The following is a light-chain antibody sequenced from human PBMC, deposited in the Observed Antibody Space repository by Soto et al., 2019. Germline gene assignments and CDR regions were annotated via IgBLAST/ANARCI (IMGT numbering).Light chain of an antibody. V-gene: IGLV1-44*01. CDR3: AAWDDSAFGVV. J-gene: IGLJ2*01. CDR1: SSNIGSHI. Sequence: QAVVTQPPSASGAPGQRVTISCSGSSSNIGSHIVNWYQQVPGTAPKLLIYTNNQRPSGVPDRFSGSKSGTSASLAISGLQSEDEDDYYCAAWDDSAFGVVFGGGTKLTVL. CDR2: TNN.